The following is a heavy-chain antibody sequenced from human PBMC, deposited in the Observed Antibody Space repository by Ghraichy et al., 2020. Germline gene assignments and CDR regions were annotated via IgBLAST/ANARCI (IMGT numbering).Heavy chain of an antibody. J-gene: IGHJ6*02. CDR2: ISSSSSSI. V-gene: IGHV3-21*01. D-gene: IGHD1-20*01. Sequence: GGSLRLSCAASGFTFSSYSMNWVRQAPGKGLEWVSSISSSSSSIYYADSLKGRFTLSRDNAKNSLYLQMNSLRAEDTALYYCARNLYGITASYYYYGMDVWGQGTTVTVSS. CDR1: GFTFSSYS. CDR3: ARNLYGITASYYYYGMDV.